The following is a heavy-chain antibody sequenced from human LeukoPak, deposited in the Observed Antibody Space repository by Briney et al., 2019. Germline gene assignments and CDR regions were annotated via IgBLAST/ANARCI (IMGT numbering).Heavy chain of an antibody. CDR3: ARGLPKYSGSYLNDY. CDR1: GFTFSSYA. V-gene: IGHV3-30-3*01. Sequence: GGSLRLSCAASGFTFSSYAMHWVRQAPGKGLEWVAVISYDGSNKYYADSVKGRFTISRDNSKNTLYLQMNSLRAEDTAVYYCARGLPKYSGSYLNDYWGQGTLVTVSS. J-gene: IGHJ4*02. CDR2: ISYDGSNK. D-gene: IGHD1-26*01.